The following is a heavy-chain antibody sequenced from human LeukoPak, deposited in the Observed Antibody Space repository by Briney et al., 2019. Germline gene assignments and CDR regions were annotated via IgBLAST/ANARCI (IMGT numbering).Heavy chain of an antibody. CDR3: AKDSGSAYSSSWYRVNAFDI. J-gene: IGHJ3*02. Sequence: PGGSLRLSCAASGFTFSSYWMTWVRQAPGKGLEWVANIKRDGSAKYYVDSVKGRFTISRDNAKNSLYLQMNSLRADDTAVYYCAKDSGSAYSSSWYRVNAFDIWGQGTIVTVSS. CDR1: GFTFSSYW. D-gene: IGHD6-13*01. V-gene: IGHV3-7*03. CDR2: IKRDGSAK.